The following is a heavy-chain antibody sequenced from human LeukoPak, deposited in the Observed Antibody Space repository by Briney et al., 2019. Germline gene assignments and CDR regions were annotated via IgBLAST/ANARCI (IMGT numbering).Heavy chain of an antibody. D-gene: IGHD3-10*01. Sequence: GASVKVSCKASGYTFTSYDINWVRQATGQGLEWMGWMNPNSGNTGYAQKFQGRVTMTRNTSISTAYMELSSLRSEDTAVCYCARGFAMVRGVILYYFDYWGQGTLVTVSS. V-gene: IGHV1-8*01. CDR1: GYTFTSYD. J-gene: IGHJ4*02. CDR3: ARGFAMVRGVILYYFDY. CDR2: MNPNSGNT.